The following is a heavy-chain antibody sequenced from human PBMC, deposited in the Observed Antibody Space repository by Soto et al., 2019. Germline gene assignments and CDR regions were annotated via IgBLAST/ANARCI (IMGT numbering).Heavy chain of an antibody. CDR3: ASGIVVVTATSGAFDI. V-gene: IGHV5-10-1*01. CDR2: IDPSDSYT. Sequence: GESLKISCKGSGYSFTSYWISWVRQMPGKGLEWMGRIDPSDSYTNYSPSFQGHVTISADKSISTAYLQWSSLKASDTAMYYCASGIVVVTATSGAFDIWGQGTMVTVS. D-gene: IGHD2-21*02. J-gene: IGHJ3*02. CDR1: GYSFTSYW.